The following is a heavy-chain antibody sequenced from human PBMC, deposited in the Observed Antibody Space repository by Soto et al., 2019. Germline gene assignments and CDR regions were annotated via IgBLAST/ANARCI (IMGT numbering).Heavy chain of an antibody. J-gene: IGHJ4*02. CDR2: ISGSGGST. Sequence: GSLSLSGAAAGLTLSSYAMSWVRQAPGKGLEWVSAISGSGGSTYYADSVKGRFTISRDNSKKTLYLQMNSLRAEDTAVYYCAKEYYYDSSGYFPYWGQGTLVTGSS. CDR3: AKEYYYDSSGYFPY. V-gene: IGHV3-23*01. D-gene: IGHD3-22*01. CDR1: GLTLSSYA.